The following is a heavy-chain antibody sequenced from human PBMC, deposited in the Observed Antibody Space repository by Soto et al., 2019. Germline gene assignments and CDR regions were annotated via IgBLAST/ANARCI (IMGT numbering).Heavy chain of an antibody. Sequence: PSQTLSLTCAISGDSVSSNSAAWNWIRQSPSRGLEWLGRTYYRSKWYNDYAVSVKSRITINPDTSKNQFSLQLNSVTPEDTAVYYCARWGRRSGSYQYYFDYWGQGTLVTVSS. CDR1: GDSVSSNSAA. D-gene: IGHD3-10*01. CDR3: ARWGRRSGSYQYYFDY. J-gene: IGHJ4*02. CDR2: TYYRSKWYN. V-gene: IGHV6-1*01.